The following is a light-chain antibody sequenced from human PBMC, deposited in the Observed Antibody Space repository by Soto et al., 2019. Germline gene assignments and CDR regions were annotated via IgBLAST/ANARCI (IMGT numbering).Light chain of an antibody. Sequence: DIPITQSPSALASSGGDTVTLTFRASQSISSYLNWYQQKPGKAPKLLIYAASSLQSGVPSRFSGSGSGTDFTLTISSLQPEDFATYYCQQSYSTPWTFGQGTKVDIK. J-gene: IGKJ1*01. V-gene: IGKV1-39*01. CDR2: AAS. CDR1: QSISSY. CDR3: QQSYSTPWT.